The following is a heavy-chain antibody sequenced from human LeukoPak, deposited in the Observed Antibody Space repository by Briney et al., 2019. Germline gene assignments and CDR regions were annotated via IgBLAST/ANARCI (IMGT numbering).Heavy chain of an antibody. D-gene: IGHD5-12*01. CDR2: INNIGGST. V-gene: IGHV3-23*01. Sequence: AGGSLRLSCAASGFTFITYAMTWVRQAPGRGLEWVSSINNIGGSTYYAGSVKGRFTISRDNSKNTLYLEMNSLRAEDTAIYFCAKGSIVRTIGDMDVWGQGTTVTVSS. CDR1: GFTFITYA. J-gene: IGHJ6*02. CDR3: AKGSIVRTIGDMDV.